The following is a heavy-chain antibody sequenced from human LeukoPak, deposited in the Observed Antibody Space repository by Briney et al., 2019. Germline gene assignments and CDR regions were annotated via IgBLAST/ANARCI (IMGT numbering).Heavy chain of an antibody. CDR1: GFTFSSYG. J-gene: IGHJ3*02. D-gene: IGHD2-15*01. V-gene: IGHV3-33*06. Sequence: GGSLRLSCAASGFTFSSYGMHWVRQAPGKGLEWVAVIWYDGSNKYYADSVKGRFTISRDNSKNTLYLQMNSLRAEDTAVYYCAKERNDCSGGSCYYLDAFDIWGQGTIVTVSS. CDR2: IWYDGSNK. CDR3: AKERNDCSGGSCYYLDAFDI.